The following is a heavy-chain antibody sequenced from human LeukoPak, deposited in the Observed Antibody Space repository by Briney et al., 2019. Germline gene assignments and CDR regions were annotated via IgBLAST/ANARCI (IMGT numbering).Heavy chain of an antibody. V-gene: IGHV3-23*01. CDR1: GFTFSVYA. Sequence: PGGSLRLSCAASGFTFSVYAMSWGRQAPGEGLEWVSAISASGGTTYYADSVKGRFTISRDNSKNTLYLQASSLRAEDTAVYYCAKEPREYCSSTSCPNWIDAWGQGTLVTVSS. D-gene: IGHD2-2*01. J-gene: IGHJ5*02. CDR3: AKEPREYCSSTSCPNWIDA. CDR2: ISASGGTT.